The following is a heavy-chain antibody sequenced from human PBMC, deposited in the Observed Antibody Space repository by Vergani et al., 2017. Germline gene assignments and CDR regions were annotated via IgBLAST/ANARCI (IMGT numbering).Heavy chain of an antibody. CDR3: ARNPYCGGDCYSDAFDI. J-gene: IGHJ3*02. CDR2: IYYSGST. D-gene: IGHD2-21*02. CDR1: GGSISSYY. Sequence: QVQLQESGPGLVKPSETLSLTCTVSGGSISSYYWSWIRQPPGKGLEWIGCIYYSGSTNYTPSLKSRVTISVDTSKNQFSLKLSSVTAADTAVYYCARNPYCGGDCYSDAFDIWGQGTMVTVSS. V-gene: IGHV4-59*01.